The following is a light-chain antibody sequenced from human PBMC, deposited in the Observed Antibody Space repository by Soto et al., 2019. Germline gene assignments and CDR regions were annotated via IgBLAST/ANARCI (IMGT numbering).Light chain of an antibody. CDR3: SSYTSSSTYV. CDR1: SSDVGGYNY. J-gene: IGLJ1*01. CDR2: EVS. V-gene: IGLV2-14*01. Sequence: QTALTQPASVSGSPGQSITISCTGTSSDVGGYNYVSWYQQHRGKAPKLMIYEVSNRPSGVSNRFSGSESGNTASVTISGLQAEDEADYYCSSYTSSSTYVFGTGTKVTVL.